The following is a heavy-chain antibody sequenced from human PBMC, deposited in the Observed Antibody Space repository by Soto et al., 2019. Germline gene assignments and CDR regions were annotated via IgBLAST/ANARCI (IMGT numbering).Heavy chain of an antibody. D-gene: IGHD1-26*01. CDR1: GFTLSSYS. CDR3: ARDRRDSGSYADAFDI. J-gene: IGHJ3*02. V-gene: IGHV3-21*01. Sequence: GGSLRLSCAASGFTLSSYSMNWVRQAPGKGLEWVSSISSSSSYIYYADSVKGRFTISRDNAKNSLYLQMNSLRAEDTAVYYCARDRRDSGSYADAFDIWGQGTMVTVSS. CDR2: ISSSSSYI.